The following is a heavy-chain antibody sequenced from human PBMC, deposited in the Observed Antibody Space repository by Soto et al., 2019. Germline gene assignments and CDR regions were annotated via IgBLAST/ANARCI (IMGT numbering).Heavy chain of an antibody. CDR2: IYYTGHT. D-gene: IGHD1-1*01. CDR1: GVSINSGGYY. J-gene: IGHJ3*02. CDR3: ARGSQLERDATDI. V-gene: IGHV4-31*03. Sequence: QVQLQESGPGLVKPSQTLSLTCSVSGVSINSGGYYWSWIRHHPGKGLEWIGYIYYTGHTFYDAYMKIGICMSINTSKNQVSLKLSSVTAADTAVYYCARGSQLERDATDIWGQGTMVTVSS.